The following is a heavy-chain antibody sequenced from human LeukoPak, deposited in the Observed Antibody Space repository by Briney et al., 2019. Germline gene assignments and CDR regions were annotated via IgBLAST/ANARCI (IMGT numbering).Heavy chain of an antibody. CDR3: ARVGYYYDSSGNYYVSSSFDY. J-gene: IGHJ4*02. V-gene: IGHV3-48*03. CDR2: ISSSGRII. CDR1: GFTFSSYE. Sequence: GGSLRLSCAASGFTFSSYEMNWVRQAPGKGLEWVSSISSSGRIIDYADSVKGRFTTSRDNAENSLYLQMNSLRAEDTAVYYCARVGYYYDSSGNYYVSSSFDYWGQGTLVTVSS. D-gene: IGHD3-22*01.